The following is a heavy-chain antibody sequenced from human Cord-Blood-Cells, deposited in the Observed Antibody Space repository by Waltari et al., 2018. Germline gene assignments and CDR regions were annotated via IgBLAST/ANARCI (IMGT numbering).Heavy chain of an antibody. J-gene: IGHJ3*02. Sequence: QVQLVQSGAEVKKPGASVKVSCKASGYTFTSYYMHWVRQAPGQGLEWMGIINPSGGSTSYAQKFQGRVTMTRDTSTSTVYMELSSLRSEDTAVYYCARAYSSSSLTGDAFDIWGQGTMVTVSS. CDR3: ARAYSSSSLTGDAFDI. D-gene: IGHD6-6*01. V-gene: IGHV1-46*01. CDR2: INPSGGST. CDR1: GYTFTSYY.